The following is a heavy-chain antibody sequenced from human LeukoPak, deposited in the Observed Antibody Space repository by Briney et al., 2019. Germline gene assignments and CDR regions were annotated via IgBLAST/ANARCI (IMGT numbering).Heavy chain of an antibody. D-gene: IGHD2-15*01. CDR1: GFTFSSYS. Sequence: GGSLRLSCAASGFTFSSYSMNWVRQAPGEGLEWVSYISSSSSTIYYADSVKGRFTISRDNAKNSLYLQMNSLRAEDTAVYYCARDGLLPFDYWGQGTLVTVSS. CDR3: ARDGLLPFDY. CDR2: ISSSSSTI. V-gene: IGHV3-48*04. J-gene: IGHJ4*02.